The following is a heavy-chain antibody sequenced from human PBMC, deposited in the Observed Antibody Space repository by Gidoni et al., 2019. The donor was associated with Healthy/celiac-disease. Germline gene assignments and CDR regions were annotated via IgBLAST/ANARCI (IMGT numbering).Heavy chain of an antibody. J-gene: IGHJ6*02. Sequence: QVQLAQSGAEVKKPGSSVKVSCKASGGTFSSYAISWVRQAPGQGLEWMGGIIPIFGTANYAQKFQGRVTITADESTSTAYMELSSLRSEDTAVYYCARHIVVVPAAMSYYYYGMDVWGQGTTVTVSS. CDR2: IIPIFGTA. V-gene: IGHV1-69*01. D-gene: IGHD2-2*01. CDR3: ARHIVVVPAAMSYYYYGMDV. CDR1: GGTFSSYA.